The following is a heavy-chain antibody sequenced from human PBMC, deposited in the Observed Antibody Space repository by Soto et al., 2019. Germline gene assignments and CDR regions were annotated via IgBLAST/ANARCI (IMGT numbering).Heavy chain of an antibody. CDR1: GGSFSGYY. Sequence: SETLSLTCAVYGGSFSGYYWSWIRQPPGKGLEWIGEINHSGSTNYNPSLKSRVTISVDTSKNKFSLKLSSVTAADTAVYYCARVIHIGYCSGGSCYRYYYYMDVWGKGTTVTVSS. J-gene: IGHJ6*03. CDR3: ARVIHIGYCSGGSCYRYYYYMDV. CDR2: INHSGST. V-gene: IGHV4-34*01. D-gene: IGHD2-15*01.